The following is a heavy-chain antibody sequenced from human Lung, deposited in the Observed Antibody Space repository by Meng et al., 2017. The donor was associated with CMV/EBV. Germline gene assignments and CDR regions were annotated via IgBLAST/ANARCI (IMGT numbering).Heavy chain of an antibody. D-gene: IGHD1-14*01. V-gene: IGHV4-39*01. Sequence: LPRHGSGSGLVKPPRPLYSPCTVLGGSISSSSSYWAWIRQPPGEGLEWIGSVVYSGTTYYTSSLKSRVSISVDTSKNQFSLKLSSVTAADTAVYYCARHHHSPTFDYWGQGTLVTVSS. CDR3: ARHHHSPTFDY. CDR1: GGSISSSSSY. CDR2: VVYSGTT. J-gene: IGHJ4*02.